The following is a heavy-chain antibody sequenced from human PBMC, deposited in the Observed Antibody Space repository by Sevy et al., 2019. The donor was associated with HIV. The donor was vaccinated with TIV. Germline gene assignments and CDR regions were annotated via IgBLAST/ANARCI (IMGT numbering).Heavy chain of an antibody. J-gene: IGHJ6*03. V-gene: IGHV3-30*02. CDR1: GFTFSSYG. Sequence: GGSLRLSCAASGFTFSSYGMHWVRQAPGKGLEWVAFIRYDGSNKYYADSVKGRFTISRDNSKNTLYLQMNSLRAEDTAVYYCAKVPAGGRTLYYYYYMDVWGKGTTVTVSS. D-gene: IGHD3-16*01. CDR2: IRYDGSNK. CDR3: AKVPAGGRTLYYYYYMDV.